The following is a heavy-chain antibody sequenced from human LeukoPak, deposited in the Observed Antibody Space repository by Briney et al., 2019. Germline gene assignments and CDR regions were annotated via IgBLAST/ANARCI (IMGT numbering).Heavy chain of an antibody. CDR3: AKGVVVAPDVTPFDY. CDR1: GLTFNNYA. CDR2: ISGRGASK. D-gene: IGHD2-2*01. Sequence: PGGSLRLSCAVSGLTFNNYAMIWVREAPGKGLEGVSGISGRGASKYYADSVKGRFTISRDNSKNTLYLQMNSLRAEDTAVYYCAKGVVVAPDVTPFDYWGQGTLVTVSS. V-gene: IGHV3-23*01. J-gene: IGHJ4*02.